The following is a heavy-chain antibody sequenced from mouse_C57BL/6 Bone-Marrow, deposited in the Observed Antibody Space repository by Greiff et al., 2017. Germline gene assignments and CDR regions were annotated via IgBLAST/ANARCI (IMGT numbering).Heavy chain of an antibody. V-gene: IGHV3-8*01. Sequence: EVQLPQSGPGLATPSQSLSLTCSVTGYSITSAYWNWIRKFPGNKLEYIGYISYSGSTYYNQSLKSRISITRDTSKNQYSLQLKSVTTEDTATYYCARHSNYYYDYWDQGTTLTVSS. CDR1: GYSITSAY. J-gene: IGHJ2*01. CDR2: ISYSGST. CDR3: ARHSNYYYDY. D-gene: IGHD2-5*01.